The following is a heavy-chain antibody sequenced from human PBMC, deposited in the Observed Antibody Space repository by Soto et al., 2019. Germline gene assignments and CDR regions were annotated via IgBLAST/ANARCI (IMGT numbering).Heavy chain of an antibody. CDR3: ARDLSSDYGMDV. Sequence: PGGSLILSCAASGFTVSSNYMSWVRQAPGKGLEWVSVIYSGGSTYYADSVKGRFTISRDNSKNTLYLQMNSLRAEDTAVYYCARDLSSDYGMDVWGQGTTVTVSS. J-gene: IGHJ6*02. CDR1: GFTVSSNY. CDR2: IYSGGST. V-gene: IGHV3-66*01.